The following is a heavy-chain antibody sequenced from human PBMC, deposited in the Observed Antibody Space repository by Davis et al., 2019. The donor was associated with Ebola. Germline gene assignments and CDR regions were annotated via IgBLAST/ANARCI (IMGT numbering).Heavy chain of an antibody. V-gene: IGHV3-30*02. D-gene: IGHD3-22*01. CDR1: GFTFSSYG. Sequence: PGGSLRLSCAASGFTFSSYGMHWVRQAPGKGLEWVAFIRYDGSNKYYADSVKGRFTISRDNFKNTLYLQMNSLRAEDTAVYYCAKDSPLYYDTSVGYFDYWGQGTLVTVSS. CDR3: AKDSPLYYDTSVGYFDY. J-gene: IGHJ4*02. CDR2: IRYDGSNK.